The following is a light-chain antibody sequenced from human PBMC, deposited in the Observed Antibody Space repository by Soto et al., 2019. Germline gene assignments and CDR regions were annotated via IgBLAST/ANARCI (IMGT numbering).Light chain of an antibody. V-gene: IGKV3-20*01. CDR2: GAS. CDR1: QSVSNNY. J-gene: IGKJ1*01. CDR3: QQYGSSPRT. Sequence: EIVLTQSPGTLSLSPGERATLSCRASQSVSNNYLAWYQQKSGQAPRLLIYGASSRAAGIPDRFSGSGSGTDFTLTISSLETEDFAVYYCQQYGSSPRTFGQGTKVEIK.